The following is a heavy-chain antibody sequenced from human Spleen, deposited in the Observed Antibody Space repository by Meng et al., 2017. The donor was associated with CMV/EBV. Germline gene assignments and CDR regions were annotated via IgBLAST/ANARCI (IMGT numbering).Heavy chain of an antibody. J-gene: IGHJ6*02. Sequence: RQAPGQGLERMGWINPNSGGTNYAQKFQGRVTMTRDTSISTAYMELSRLRSDDTAVYYCAGGIVVVPAASWSGPPRPHYYYYGMDVWGQGTTVTVSS. CDR2: INPNSGGT. D-gene: IGHD2-2*01. CDR3: AGGIVVVPAASWSGPPRPHYYYYGMDV. V-gene: IGHV1-2*02.